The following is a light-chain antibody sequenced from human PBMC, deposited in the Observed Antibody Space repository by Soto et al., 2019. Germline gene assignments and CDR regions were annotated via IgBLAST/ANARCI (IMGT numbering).Light chain of an antibody. CDR3: QQYNNWYT. V-gene: IGKV3-15*01. Sequence: EVVLTQSPVTLSVSPGERATLSCRASQSVSNNLAWYQQKPGQAPRLLIYGASTRATGIPARFGGSGSGTEFTLTISSLQSEDFAVYYCQQYNNWYTFGQGTKLEIK. CDR2: GAS. CDR1: QSVSNN. J-gene: IGKJ2*01.